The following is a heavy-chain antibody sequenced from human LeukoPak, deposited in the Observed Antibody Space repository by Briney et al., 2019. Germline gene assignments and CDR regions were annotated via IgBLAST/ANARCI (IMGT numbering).Heavy chain of an antibody. J-gene: IGHJ4*02. D-gene: IGHD2-15*01. CDR1: GGSISSSSYY. CDR2: IYYSGST. Sequence: SETLSLTCTVSGGSISSSSYYWGWIRQPPGKGLEWIGSIYYSGSTYYNPSLKSRVTISVDTSKNQFSLKLSSVTAADTAVYYCAGTVLVGYFDYWGQGTLVTVSS. V-gene: IGHV4-39*07. CDR3: AGTVLVGYFDY.